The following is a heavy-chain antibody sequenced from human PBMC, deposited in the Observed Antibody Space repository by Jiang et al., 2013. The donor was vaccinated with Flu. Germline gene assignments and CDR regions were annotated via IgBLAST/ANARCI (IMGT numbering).Heavy chain of an antibody. D-gene: IGHD6-19*01. CDR2: IDWDDDK. Sequence: KPTQTLTLTCTVSGFSLSDRTMGVGWIRQPPGKALEWLARIDWDDDKRYSPSLKSRLTITKDTSKNQVVLTVTNMDPVDTGTYYCARRRGPVAGGAFQHWGQGTLVTVSS. V-gene: IGHV2-5*02. CDR3: ARRRGPVAGGAFQH. CDR1: GFSLSDRTMG. J-gene: IGHJ1*01.